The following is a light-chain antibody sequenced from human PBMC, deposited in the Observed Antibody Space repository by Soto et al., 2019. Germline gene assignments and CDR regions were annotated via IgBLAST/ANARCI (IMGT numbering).Light chain of an antibody. Sequence: QSALTQPASVSGSPGQSITISCTGTSSDVGRYIYVSWYRHHPGKAPKLMIYDVNNRPSGVSNRFSGSKSGNTASLTISGLQGGDEADYSCCSYTSSSTNVFGTGTKLTVL. V-gene: IGLV2-14*03. CDR2: DVN. J-gene: IGLJ1*01. CDR3: CSYTSSSTNV. CDR1: SSDVGRYIY.